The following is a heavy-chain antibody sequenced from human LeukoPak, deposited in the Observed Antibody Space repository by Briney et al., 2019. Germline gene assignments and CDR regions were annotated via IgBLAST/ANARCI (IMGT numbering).Heavy chain of an antibody. CDR1: GFTFSSYG. Sequence: PGGSLRLSCAASGFTFSSYGMHWVRQAPGKGPEWVAVIWYDGSNKYYADSVKGRFTISRDYSKNTLYLQMNSLRAEDTAVYYCARDTMTTVSALDNWFDPWGQGTLVTVSS. CDR3: ARDTMTTVSALDNWFDP. J-gene: IGHJ5*02. D-gene: IGHD4-17*01. CDR2: IWYDGSNK. V-gene: IGHV3-33*01.